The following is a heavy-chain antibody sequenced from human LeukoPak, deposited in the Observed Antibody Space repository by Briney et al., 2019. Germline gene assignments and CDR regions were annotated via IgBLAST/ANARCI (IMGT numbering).Heavy chain of an antibody. D-gene: IGHD1-7*01. CDR2: INPSGGST. V-gene: IGHV1-46*01. CDR1: GYTFTSYY. J-gene: IGHJ5*02. Sequence: ASVKVSCKASGYTFTSYYMHWVRQAPGQGLEWMGIINPSGGSTSYAQKFQGRVTMARDTSTSTVYMELSSLRSEDTAVYYCARFPITGTTRIDPWGQGTLVTVSS. CDR3: ARFPITGTTRIDP.